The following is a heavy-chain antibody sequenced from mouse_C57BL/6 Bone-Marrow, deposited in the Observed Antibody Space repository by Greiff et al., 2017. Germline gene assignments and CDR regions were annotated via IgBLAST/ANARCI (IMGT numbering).Heavy chain of an antibody. CDR3: ARRGGNWYFDV. D-gene: IGHD1-1*01. V-gene: IGHV1-18*01. CDR1: GYTFTDYN. Sequence: DVQLQESGPELVKPGASVKIPCKASGYTFTDYNMDWVKQSHGKSLEWIGDINPNNGGTIYNQKFKGKATLTVDKSSSTAYMELRSLTSEDTAVYYCARRGGNWYFDVWGTGTTVTVSS. CDR2: INPNNGGT. J-gene: IGHJ1*03.